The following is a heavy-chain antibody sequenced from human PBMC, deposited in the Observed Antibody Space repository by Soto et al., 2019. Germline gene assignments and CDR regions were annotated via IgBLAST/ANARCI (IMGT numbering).Heavy chain of an antibody. CDR1: GGTFSSYA. CDR3: ARSQGSSTSLEIYYYYYYGMDV. Sequence: GASVKVSCTASGGTFSSYAISWVRQAPGQGLEWMGGIIPISGTANYAQKFQGRVTITADESTSTAYMELSSLRSEDTAVYYCARSQGSSTSLEIYYYYYYGMDVWGQGTTVTVSS. D-gene: IGHD2-2*01. V-gene: IGHV1-69*13. CDR2: IIPISGTA. J-gene: IGHJ6*02.